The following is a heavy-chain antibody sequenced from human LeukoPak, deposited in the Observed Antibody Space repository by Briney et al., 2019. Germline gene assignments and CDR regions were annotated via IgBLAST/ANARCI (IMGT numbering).Heavy chain of an antibody. J-gene: IGHJ5*02. V-gene: IGHV4-61*08. Sequence: PSQTLSLTCTVSGGSISSGGYYWSWIRQPPGKGLEWIGYIYYSGSTNYNPSLKSRVTISVDTSKNQFSLKLSSVTAADTAVYYCARGPYYYDSSGYYHWGQGTLVTVSS. CDR1: GGSISSGGYY. CDR3: ARGPYYYDSSGYYH. CDR2: IYYSGST. D-gene: IGHD3-22*01.